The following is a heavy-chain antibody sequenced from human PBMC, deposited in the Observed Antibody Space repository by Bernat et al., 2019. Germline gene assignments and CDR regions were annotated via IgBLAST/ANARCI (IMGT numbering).Heavy chain of an antibody. CDR3: ARGGGLYYYYGMDV. D-gene: IGHD3-16*01. CDR1: GFTFSSYS. V-gene: IGHV3-21*01. Sequence: EVQLVESGGGLVKPGGSLRLSCAASGFTFSSYSMNWVRQAPGKGPEWVSSISSSSSYIYYADSVKGRFTISRDNAKNSLYLQMNSLRAEDTAVYYGARGGGLYYYYGMDVWGQGTTVTVSS. J-gene: IGHJ6*02. CDR2: ISSSSSYI.